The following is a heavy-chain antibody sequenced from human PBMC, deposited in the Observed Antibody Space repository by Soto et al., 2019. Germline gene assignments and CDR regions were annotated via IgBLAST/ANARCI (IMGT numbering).Heavy chain of an antibody. Sequence: ASVKVSCKASGYTFTSYDINWVRQATGQGLEWMGWMNPNSGNTGYAQKFQGRVAMTRNTSISTAYMELSSLRSEDTAVYYCARSLRDCSGGSCYSVHYYYYMDVWGKGTTVTVPS. CDR2: MNPNSGNT. CDR3: ARSLRDCSGGSCYSVHYYYYMDV. D-gene: IGHD2-15*01. J-gene: IGHJ6*03. V-gene: IGHV1-8*01. CDR1: GYTFTSYD.